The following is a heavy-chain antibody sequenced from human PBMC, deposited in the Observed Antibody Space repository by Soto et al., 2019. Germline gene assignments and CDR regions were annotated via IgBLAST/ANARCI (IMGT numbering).Heavy chain of an antibody. CDR1: GFTFNIYG. V-gene: IGHV3-30*03. J-gene: IGHJ2*01. CDR3: ARSPQPTRGIHWYFDL. CDR2: ISYDGINK. Sequence: QVPLVESGGGVVQPGRSLGLSCAASGFTFNIYGMHWVRQAPGKGLEWVAAISYDGINKYYADSVKGRFTISRDNSKNTLYVQMNSLIAEDTAVYYCARSPQPTRGIHWYFDLWGRGILVSVSS. D-gene: IGHD2-2*01.